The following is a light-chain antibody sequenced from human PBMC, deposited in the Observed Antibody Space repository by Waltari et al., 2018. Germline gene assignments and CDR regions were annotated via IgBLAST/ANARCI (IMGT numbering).Light chain of an antibody. CDR1: QSISRY. V-gene: IGKV3-20*01. CDR3: QNYERLPAT. Sequence: EIVLTQSPGTLSLSPGERATLSCRASQSISRYLVWYQQKPGKAPRLLIDEASRRATGIPDRFSGSGSGTDFSLTISRLEPEDFAVYYCQNYERLPATFGQGTKVEIK. CDR2: EAS. J-gene: IGKJ1*01.